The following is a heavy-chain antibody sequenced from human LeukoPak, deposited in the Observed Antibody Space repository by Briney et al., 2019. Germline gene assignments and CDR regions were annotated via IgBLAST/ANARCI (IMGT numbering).Heavy chain of an antibody. CDR2: IYYTGST. Sequence: SETLSLTCAVSGYSISSGYYWGWIRQPPGKGLEWIGSIYYTGSTYYNPSLKSRVTISVDTSKNQFSLKLRSVTAADTALYYCTRHTGYTSGQYSNYEDSWGQGTLVTVSS. CDR3: TRHTGYTSGQYSNYEDS. D-gene: IGHD4-11*01. J-gene: IGHJ4*02. V-gene: IGHV4-38-2*01. CDR1: GYSISSGYY.